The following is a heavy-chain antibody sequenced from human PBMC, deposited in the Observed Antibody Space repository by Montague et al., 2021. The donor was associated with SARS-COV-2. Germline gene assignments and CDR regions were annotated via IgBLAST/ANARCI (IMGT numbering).Heavy chain of an antibody. V-gene: IGHV3-7*01. D-gene: IGHD3-10*01. CDR1: GFIFGDYW. Sequence: SLRLSCAASGFIFGDYWMSWVRQAPGKGLEWVANIKLDGSEEYYMDSVKGRFTVSRDNAKNSLYLQMNSLRVEDTAVYYCARDSRGETGGDWGQGTPVTVSS. J-gene: IGHJ4*02. CDR2: IKLDGSEE. CDR3: ARDSRGETGGD.